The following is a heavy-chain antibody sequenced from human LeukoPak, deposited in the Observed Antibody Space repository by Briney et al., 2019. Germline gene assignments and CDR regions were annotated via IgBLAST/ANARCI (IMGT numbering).Heavy chain of an antibody. CDR3: ARSFSTRSAVPIH. CDR2: INHSGST. D-gene: IGHD2-2*01. V-gene: IGHV4-34*01. CDR1: GGSFSGYY. J-gene: IGHJ4*02. Sequence: SETLSLTCAVYGGSFSGYYWSWIRQPPGKGLEWIGEINHSGSTNYNPSLKSRVTISVDTSKNQFSLKLSSVTAADTAVYYCARSFSTRSAVPIHWGQGTLVTVSS.